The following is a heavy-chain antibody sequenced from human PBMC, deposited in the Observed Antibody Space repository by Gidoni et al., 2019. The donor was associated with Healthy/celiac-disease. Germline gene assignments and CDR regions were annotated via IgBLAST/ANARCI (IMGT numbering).Heavy chain of an antibody. CDR2: ISSSSSYT. CDR3: ARDTRRGGYVSWFDP. J-gene: IGHJ5*02. Sequence: QVQLVESGGGLVTPGGSLRLSCAASGFTFRYYYMSWIRQAPGKGLEWVSYISSSSSYTNYADSVKGRFTISRDNAKNSLYLQMNSLRAEDTAVYYCARDTRRGGYVSWFDPWGQGTLVTVSS. D-gene: IGHD5-12*01. V-gene: IGHV3-11*05. CDR1: GFTFRYYY.